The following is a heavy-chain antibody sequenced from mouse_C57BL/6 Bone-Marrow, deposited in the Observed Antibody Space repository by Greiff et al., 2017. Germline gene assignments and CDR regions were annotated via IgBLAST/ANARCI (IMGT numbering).Heavy chain of an antibody. D-gene: IGHD2-3*01. CDR3: SSFDGNYFDF. CDR2: IDPEIGDT. V-gene: IGHV14-4*01. J-gene: IGHJ2*01. Sequence: EVQLQQSGAELVRPGASVTLSCTASGFNIKDDYIHWVKQRPEQGLEWIGWIDPEIGDTEYVSKFQGKATITSDTSSNTAYLQLSSLTSEDTAVYYCSSFDGNYFDFWGKGTPLTVVS. CDR1: GFNIKDDY.